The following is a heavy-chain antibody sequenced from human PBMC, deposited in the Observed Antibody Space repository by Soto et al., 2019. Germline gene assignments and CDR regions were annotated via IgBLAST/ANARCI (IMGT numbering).Heavy chain of an antibody. J-gene: IGHJ4*02. D-gene: IGHD1-1*01. Sequence: PGGSLRLSCAASGFTFSSYAMSWVRQAPGKGLEWVSAISRSGGSTYYADSVKGRFTISRDNSKNTLYLQMNSLRAEDTAVYECATVVWNDNYWGRGTMFTVAS. CDR3: ATVVWNDNY. CDR1: GFTFSSYA. CDR2: ISRSGGST. V-gene: IGHV3-23*01.